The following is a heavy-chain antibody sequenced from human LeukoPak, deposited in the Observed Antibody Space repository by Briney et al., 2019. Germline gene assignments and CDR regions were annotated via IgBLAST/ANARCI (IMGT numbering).Heavy chain of an antibody. J-gene: IGHJ4*02. CDR1: GSSLTELS. D-gene: IGHD5-18*01. CDR2: FDVIDAKT. CDR3: AAGRPYSLLDY. Sequence: GASVKVSCTVSGSSLTELSLYWVRQAPGKGLEWMGGFDVIDAKTFYAQKFQGRVTMTEDSSTDTAYMELSSLGSDDTAFYYCAAGRPYSLLDYWGQGTLLTVSS. V-gene: IGHV1-24*01.